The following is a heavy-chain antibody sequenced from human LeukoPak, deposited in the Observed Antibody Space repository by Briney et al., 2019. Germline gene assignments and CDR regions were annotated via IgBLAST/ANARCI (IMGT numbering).Heavy chain of an antibody. V-gene: IGHV4-61*02. CDR3: ASDRIEVDAFDI. Sequence: SETLSLTCTVSGGSISSGGYFWSWIRQPAGKGLEWIGRIYTSGSTNYHPSLKSRVTITVVSSKNQFSLKLSSVTAADTAVYYCASDRIEVDAFDIWGQGTMVTVSS. J-gene: IGHJ3*02. CDR2: IYTSGST. CDR1: GGSISSGGYF. D-gene: IGHD2-15*01.